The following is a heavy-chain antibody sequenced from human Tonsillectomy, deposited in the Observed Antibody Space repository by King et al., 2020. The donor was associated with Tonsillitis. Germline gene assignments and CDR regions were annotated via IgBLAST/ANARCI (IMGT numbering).Heavy chain of an antibody. V-gene: IGHV1-46*03. CDR2: INPSGGST. Sequence: VQLVESGAEVKKPGASVKVSCKASGYTFTSYYMHWVRQAPGQGLEWMGIINPSGGSTSYAHKFQGRVTMTTDTSTSTVYMELSSLRSEDTAVYYCARDWIRYSNSWLTENYYYYGMDVWGQGTTVTVSS. J-gene: IGHJ6*02. CDR3: ARDWIRYSNSWLTENYYYYGMDV. D-gene: IGHD6-13*01. CDR1: GYTFTSYY.